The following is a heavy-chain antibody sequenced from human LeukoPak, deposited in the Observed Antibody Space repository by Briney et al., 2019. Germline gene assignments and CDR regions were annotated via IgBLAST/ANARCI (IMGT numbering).Heavy chain of an antibody. Sequence: WASVKVSCKASGYTFTSYYMHWVRQAPGQGLEWMGIINPSGGSTSYAQKFQGRVTMTRDTSTSTVYMELSSLRSEHTAVYYCASPSLYCGGDCYYAFDIWGQGTMVTVSS. J-gene: IGHJ3*02. CDR1: GYTFTSYY. V-gene: IGHV1-46*01. CDR3: ASPSLYCGGDCYYAFDI. CDR2: INPSGGST. D-gene: IGHD2-21*02.